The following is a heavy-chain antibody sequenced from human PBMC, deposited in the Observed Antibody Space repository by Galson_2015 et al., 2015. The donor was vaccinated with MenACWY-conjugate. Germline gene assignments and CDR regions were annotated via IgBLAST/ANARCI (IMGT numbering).Heavy chain of an antibody. CDR2: IYFSGNS. V-gene: IGHV4-39*07. J-gene: IGHJ5*02. CDR1: GASISSSSYY. Sequence: ETLSLTCTVSGASISSSSYYWDWIRQSPGKGLEWIGSIYFSGNSYYNPSLKRRVTLSIDTSRNQFSLKVTSVTAADTAIYFCARASYAVDSWFDTWGQGTLVTVST. CDR3: ARASYAVDSWFDT. D-gene: IGHD2-2*01.